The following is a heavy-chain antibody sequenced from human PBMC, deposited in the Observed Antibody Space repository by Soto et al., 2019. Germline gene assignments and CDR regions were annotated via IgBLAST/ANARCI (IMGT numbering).Heavy chain of an antibody. D-gene: IGHD2-2*01. V-gene: IGHV3-53*04. Sequence: PGGSLRLSCAASGFTVSSNYMSWVRQAPGKGLEWVSVIYSGGSTYYADSVKGRFTISRHNSKNTLYLQMNSLRAEDTAVYYCARELLGSSTNPNGWFDPWGQGTLVTVSP. J-gene: IGHJ5*02. CDR2: IYSGGST. CDR1: GFTVSSNY. CDR3: ARELLGSSTNPNGWFDP.